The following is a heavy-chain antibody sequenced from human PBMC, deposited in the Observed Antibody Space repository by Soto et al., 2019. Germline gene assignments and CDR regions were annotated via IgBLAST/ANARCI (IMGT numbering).Heavy chain of an antibody. CDR2: NSWKDDK. J-gene: IGHJ4*02. CDR1: GFSLTTSGAG. V-gene: IGHV2-5*01. CDR3: AHRYGGNYYRWYFDS. D-gene: IGHD1-26*01. Sequence: QITLKESGPTLVKPTQTLTLTCTYSGFSLTTSGAGVGWIRQPPGKALEWLALNSWKDDKRYNPGLESRLTITKATSKNQVILTLTNMDPVDTATYFCAHRYGGNYYRWYFDSWGQGTLVTVSS.